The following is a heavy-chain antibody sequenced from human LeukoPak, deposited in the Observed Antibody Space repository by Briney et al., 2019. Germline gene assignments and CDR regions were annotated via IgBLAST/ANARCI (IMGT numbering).Heavy chain of an antibody. CDR1: GFIFGSYC. Sequence: GGSLRLSCAASGFIFGSYCMNWIRQAPGKGLEWVSYISSSGSTIYYADSVKGRFTISRDNAKNSLYLQMNSLRAEDTAVYYCARRRYNWNAIDYWGQGTLVTVSS. J-gene: IGHJ4*02. CDR2: ISSSGSTI. CDR3: ARRRYNWNAIDY. D-gene: IGHD1-20*01. V-gene: IGHV3-11*01.